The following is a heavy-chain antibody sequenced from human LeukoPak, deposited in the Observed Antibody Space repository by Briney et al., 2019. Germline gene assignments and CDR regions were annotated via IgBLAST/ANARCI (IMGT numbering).Heavy chain of an antibody. CDR1: GGSISSFH. CDR2: IYTSGST. V-gene: IGHV4-4*07. Sequence: SETLSLTCNVSGGSISSFHWSWIRQPAGKGLEWIGRIYTSGSTSYNSSLRSRVTVSADTSKNQFSLKLSSVTAADTAVYYCASFTRQVVLWGQGTLVTVSS. J-gene: IGHJ4*02. D-gene: IGHD6-13*01. CDR3: ASFTRQVVL.